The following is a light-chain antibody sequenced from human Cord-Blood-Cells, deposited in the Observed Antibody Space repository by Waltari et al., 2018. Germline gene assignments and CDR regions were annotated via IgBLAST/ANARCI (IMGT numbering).Light chain of an antibody. Sequence: DIQMTQSPSSLSASVGDRVTITCRASQSISSYLNWYQPKPGKAPKLLLYAASSLQSGVPSRFTGSGSGTDVTLTISSLQPEDCATYGCRQSYSTPRTFGQGTKVEI. CDR1: QSISSY. CDR2: AAS. CDR3: RQSYSTPRT. J-gene: IGKJ1*01. V-gene: IGKV1-39*01.